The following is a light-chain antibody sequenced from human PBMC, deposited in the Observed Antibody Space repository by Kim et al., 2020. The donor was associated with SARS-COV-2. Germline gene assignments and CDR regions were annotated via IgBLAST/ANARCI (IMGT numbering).Light chain of an antibody. V-gene: IGKV2-30*02. CDR3: MQGTHWPWA. J-gene: IGKJ1*01. Sequence: PAPISGRSSQSLVHSDGNTYLSWFQQRPGQSPRRLIYKVSTRDSGVPDRFSGSGSGTDFTLKISRVEADDVGVYYCMQGTHWPWAFGQGTKVDIK. CDR2: KVS. CDR1: QSLVHSDGNTY.